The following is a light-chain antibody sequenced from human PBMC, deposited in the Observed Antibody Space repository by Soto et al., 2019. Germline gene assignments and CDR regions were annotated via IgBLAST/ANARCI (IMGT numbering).Light chain of an antibody. V-gene: IGKV3-20*01. Sequence: EVVLTQSPGPLSLSQGERATLSCRASRSVSSYYVAWYQQKSGQAPRLLIYAASSRATGIPDRFSGSGSGTDFTLTISRLEPEDFAVYYCQHYDGSPLTFGQGTKVDVK. CDR1: RSVSSYY. J-gene: IGKJ1*01. CDR2: AAS. CDR3: QHYDGSPLT.